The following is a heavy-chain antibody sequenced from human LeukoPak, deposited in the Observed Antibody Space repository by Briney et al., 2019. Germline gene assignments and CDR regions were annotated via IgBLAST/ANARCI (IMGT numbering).Heavy chain of an antibody. CDR2: IYSDGST. V-gene: IGHV3-53*01. CDR3: ARVVDHDYGDYYLDY. J-gene: IGHJ4*02. D-gene: IGHD4-17*01. CDR1: GFIVSSNY. Sequence: GGSLRLSGAASGFIVSSNYMNWVRQAPGKGLEWVSVIYSDGSTYYADSVKGRFTISRDNSKNTLYLQMNSLRAEDTAVYYCARVVDHDYGDYYLDYWGQGTLVTVSS.